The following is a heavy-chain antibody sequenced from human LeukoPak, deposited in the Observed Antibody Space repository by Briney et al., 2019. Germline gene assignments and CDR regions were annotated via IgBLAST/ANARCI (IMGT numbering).Heavy chain of an antibody. CDR2: ISYDGSNK. CDR1: GFTFSSYG. J-gene: IGHJ6*02. V-gene: IGHV3-30*03. CDR3: ARVSSSWFYYYYGMDV. D-gene: IGHD6-13*01. Sequence: GGSLRLSCAASGFTFSSYGMHWVRQAPGKGLEWVAVISYDGSNKYYADSVKGRFTISRDNSKNTLYLQMNSLRAEDTAVYYCARVSSSWFYYYYGMDVWGQGTTVTVSS.